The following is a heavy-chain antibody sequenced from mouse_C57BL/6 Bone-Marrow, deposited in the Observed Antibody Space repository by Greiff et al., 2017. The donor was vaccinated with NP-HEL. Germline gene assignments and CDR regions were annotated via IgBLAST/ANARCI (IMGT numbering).Heavy chain of an antibody. J-gene: IGHJ2*01. CDR2: IYPRSGNT. CDR1: GYTFTSYG. CDR3: AREAHSYGNYFDY. Sequence: QVQLQQSGAELARPGASVKLSCKASGYTFTSYGISWVKQRTGQGLEWIGEIYPRSGNTYYNEKFKGKATLTADKSSSTAYMELRSLTSEDSAVYFCAREAHSYGNYFDYWGQGTTRTVSS. V-gene: IGHV1-81*01. D-gene: IGHD1-1*01.